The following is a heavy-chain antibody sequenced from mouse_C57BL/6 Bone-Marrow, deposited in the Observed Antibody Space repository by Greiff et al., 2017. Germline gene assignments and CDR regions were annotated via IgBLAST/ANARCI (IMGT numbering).Heavy chain of an antibody. D-gene: IGHD1-1*01. CDR1: GYSFTGYY. J-gene: IGHJ1*03. CDR3: ESSCPPGGSSSYWYFDV. V-gene: IGHV1-42*01. CDR2: INPSTGGT. Sequence: VQLQQPGPELVKPGASVKISCKASGYSFTGYYMNWVKQSPEKSLEWIGEINPSTGGTTYNQKFKAKATLTVDKSSSPAYMQLKSLTSAHSAVYYCESSCPPGGSSSYWYFDVWGTGTTVTVSS.